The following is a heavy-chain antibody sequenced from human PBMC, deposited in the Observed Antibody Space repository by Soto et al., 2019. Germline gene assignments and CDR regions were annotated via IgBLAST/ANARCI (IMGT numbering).Heavy chain of an antibody. CDR3: ARYYYDSSGYYFEPDYYFDY. CDR2: IYYSGST. J-gene: IGHJ4*02. V-gene: IGHV4-61*08. D-gene: IGHD3-22*01. Sequence: SETLSLTCTVSGGSISSGGYYWSWIRQHPGKGLEWIGYIYYSGSTNYNPSLKSRVTISVDTSKNQFSLKLSSVTAADTAVYYCARYYYDSSGYYFEPDYYFDYWGQGTLVTVSS. CDR1: GGSISSGGYY.